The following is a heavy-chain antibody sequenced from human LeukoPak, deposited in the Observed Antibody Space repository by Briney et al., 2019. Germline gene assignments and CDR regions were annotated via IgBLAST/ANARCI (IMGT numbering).Heavy chain of an antibody. V-gene: IGHV3-23*01. J-gene: IGHJ4*02. CDR3: AKDHYDSSGYYHDY. CDR2: ISGSGGST. Sequence: PGGSLRLSCAASGFTFSSYAMSWVRQAPGKGLEWVSAISGSGGSTYYADSVKGRFTISRDNSKNALYLQMNSLGAEDTAVYYCAKDHYDSSGYYHDYWGQGTLVTVSS. CDR1: GFTFSSYA. D-gene: IGHD3-22*01.